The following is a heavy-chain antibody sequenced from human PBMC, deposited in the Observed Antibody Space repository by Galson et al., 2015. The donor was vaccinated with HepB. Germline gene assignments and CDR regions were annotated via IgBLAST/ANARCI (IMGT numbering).Heavy chain of an antibody. CDR1: GFTFSSYS. Sequence: SLRLSCAASGFTFSSYSMNWVRQAPGKGLEWVSSISSSSSYIYYADSVKGRFTISRDNAKNSLYLQMNSLRAEDTAVYYCARDDRYYDILTGEGHPHYYFDYWGQGTLVTVSS. CDR2: ISSSSSYI. CDR3: ARDDRYYDILTGEGHPHYYFDY. D-gene: IGHD3-9*01. J-gene: IGHJ4*02. V-gene: IGHV3-21*01.